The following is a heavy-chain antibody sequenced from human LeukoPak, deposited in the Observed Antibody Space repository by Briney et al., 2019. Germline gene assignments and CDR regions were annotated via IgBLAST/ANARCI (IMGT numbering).Heavy chain of an antibody. CDR2: FNSDGRST. CDR3: ARGRYYLDS. V-gene: IGHV3-74*01. D-gene: IGHD4-17*01. CDR1: GFTFSSSA. J-gene: IGHJ4*02. Sequence: GGSLRLSCAASGFTFSSSAMSWVRQAPGKGLVWVSRFNSDGRSTYYADSVKGRFTISRDNAKNTLYLRMNSLRAEDTAVYYCARGRYYLDSWGQGTLVTVSS.